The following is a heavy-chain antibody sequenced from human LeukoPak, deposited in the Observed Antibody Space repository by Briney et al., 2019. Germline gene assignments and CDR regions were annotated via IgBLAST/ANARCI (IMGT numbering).Heavy chain of an antibody. J-gene: IGHJ5*02. CDR1: GGTFSSYA. CDR3: ARAFEYQQTLYNWFDP. Sequence: SVKVSCKASGGTFSSYAISWVRQAPGQGLEWMGGIIPIFGTANYAQKFQGRVTITADESTSTAYMELSSLRSEDTAVYYCARAFEYQQTLYNWFDPWGQGTLVTVSS. D-gene: IGHD2-2*01. CDR2: IIPIFGTA. V-gene: IGHV1-69*01.